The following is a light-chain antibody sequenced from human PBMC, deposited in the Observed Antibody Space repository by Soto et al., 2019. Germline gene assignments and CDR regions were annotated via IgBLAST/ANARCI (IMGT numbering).Light chain of an antibody. CDR2: EAS. J-gene: IGKJ1*01. CDR3: QQSNSKSWT. V-gene: IGKV1-5*01. CDR1: QGISRR. Sequence: DIQMTQSPSTLSASVGDRVTITCRASQGISRRLAWYQQKPGRAPKLLIYEASILERGVPSRFSGSGSGTEFTLTISSLQPSDFVTDYCQQSNSKSWTFGQGTRVEIK.